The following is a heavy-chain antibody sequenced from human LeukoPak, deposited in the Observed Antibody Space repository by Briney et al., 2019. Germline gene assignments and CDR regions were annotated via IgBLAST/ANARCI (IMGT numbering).Heavy chain of an antibody. CDR2: IGYGGDT. D-gene: IGHD3-9*01. CDR1: GFTFSDYD. CDR3: ARGNILTGYMY. V-gene: IGHV3-13*04. J-gene: IGHJ4*02. Sequence: GGSLRLSCVASGFTFSDYDMHWVRQATGKGLEWVSAIGYGGDTHYSDSVKGRFTISRENAKNSFYLQMDSLGAGDTAVYYCARGNILTGYMYWGQGTLVTVSS.